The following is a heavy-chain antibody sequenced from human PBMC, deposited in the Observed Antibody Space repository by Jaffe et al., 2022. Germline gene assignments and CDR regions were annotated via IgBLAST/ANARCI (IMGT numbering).Heavy chain of an antibody. D-gene: IGHD3-10*01. CDR3: AKDNFDHPDLYYYGSGSYFDY. CDR2: IRYDGSNK. J-gene: IGHJ4*02. CDR1: GFTFSSYG. Sequence: QVQLVESGGGVVQPGGSLRLSCAASGFTFSSYGMHWVRQAPGKGLEWVAFIRYDGSNKYYADSVKGRFTISRDNSKNTLYLQMNSLRAEDTAVYYCAKDNFDHPDLYYYGSGSYFDYWGQGTLVTVSS. V-gene: IGHV3-30*02.